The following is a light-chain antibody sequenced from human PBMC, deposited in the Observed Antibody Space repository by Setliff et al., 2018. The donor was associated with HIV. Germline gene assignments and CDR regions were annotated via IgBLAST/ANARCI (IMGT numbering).Light chain of an antibody. J-gene: IGLJ1*01. CDR1: SSDVGAYDY. CDR3: CSYASGSTSLFV. V-gene: IGLV2-14*01. Sequence: QSVLAQPASVSGSPGQSITISCTGTSSDVGAYDYVSWYQKHPGKAPKLIIYEVSNRPSGVSSRFSGSKSGNTASLTISGLQPEDESDYYCCSYASGSTSLFVFGTGTKVTVL. CDR2: EVS.